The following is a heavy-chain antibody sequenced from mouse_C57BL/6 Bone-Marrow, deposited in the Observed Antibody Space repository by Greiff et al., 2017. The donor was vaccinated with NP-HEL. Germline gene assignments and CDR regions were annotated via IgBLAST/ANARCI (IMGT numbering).Heavy chain of an antibody. CDR3: AREEVFIYFDY. J-gene: IGHJ2*01. V-gene: IGHV5-16*01. Sequence: EVMLVESEGGLVQPGSSMKLSCTASGFTFSDYYMAWVRQVPEKGLEWVANINYDGSSTYYLDSLKSRFIISRDNAKHILYLQMSSLKSEDTATYYCAREEVFIYFDYWGQGTTLTVSS. D-gene: IGHD1-2*01. CDR2: INYDGSST. CDR1: GFTFSDYY.